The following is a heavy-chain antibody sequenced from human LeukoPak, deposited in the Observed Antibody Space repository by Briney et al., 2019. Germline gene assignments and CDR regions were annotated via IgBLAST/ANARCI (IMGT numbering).Heavy chain of an antibody. Sequence: GSLRLSCAASGFTFSSYSMNWVRQAPGKGLEWVSSISSSSSYIYYADSVKGRFTISRDNAKNSLYLQMNSLRAEDTAVYYCARVRREGYFDHWGQGTLVTVSS. J-gene: IGHJ4*02. V-gene: IGHV3-21*01. CDR3: ARVRREGYFDH. CDR2: ISSSSSYI. CDR1: GFTFSSYS.